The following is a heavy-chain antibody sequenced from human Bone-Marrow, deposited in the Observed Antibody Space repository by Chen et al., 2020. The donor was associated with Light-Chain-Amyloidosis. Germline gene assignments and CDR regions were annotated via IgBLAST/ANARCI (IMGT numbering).Heavy chain of an antibody. CDR2: INHNGVT. D-gene: IGHD3-10*01. V-gene: IGHV4-34*01. J-gene: IGHJ5*02. Sequence: QEHLQPWGAGLLKPSETLSLTCAVYGGSFSAYYWTWFRQAPGKGLEWIREINHNGVTSYNPSFKSRLTLSVDTSKNQFSLKLSSVTAADTAVYFCARPNYFGSGTYHHWGQGTLVTVSS. CDR1: GGSFSAYY. CDR3: ARPNYFGSGTYHH.